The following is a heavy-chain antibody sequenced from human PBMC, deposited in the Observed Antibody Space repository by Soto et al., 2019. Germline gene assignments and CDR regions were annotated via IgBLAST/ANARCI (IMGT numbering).Heavy chain of an antibody. CDR1: GGSISSSSYY. CDR3: ARRGLAAAGPNRFDP. CDR2: IYYSGIT. J-gene: IGHJ5*02. Sequence: QLQLQESGPGLVKPSETLSLTCTVSGGSISSSSYYWGWIRQPPGKGLEWIGSIYYSGITYYNPSLKSRVTIAVDTSKNQFSLKLTSVTAADPAVYYCARRGLAAAGPNRFDPWGQGTLVTVSS. V-gene: IGHV4-39*01. D-gene: IGHD6-13*01.